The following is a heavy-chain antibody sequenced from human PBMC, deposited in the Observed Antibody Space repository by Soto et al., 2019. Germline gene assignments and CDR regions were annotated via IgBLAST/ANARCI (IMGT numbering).Heavy chain of an antibody. CDR1: GFTFSSYG. Sequence: QVQLVESGGGVVQPGRSLRLSCAASGFTFSSYGMHWVRQAPGKGLEWVAVISYDGSNKYYADSVKGRFTISRDNSKNTLYLQMNSLRAEDRAVYYCAKGDERFGDRIRGMDVWGQGTTVTVSS. CDR2: ISYDGSNK. D-gene: IGHD3-10*01. J-gene: IGHJ6*02. CDR3: AKGDERFGDRIRGMDV. V-gene: IGHV3-30*18.